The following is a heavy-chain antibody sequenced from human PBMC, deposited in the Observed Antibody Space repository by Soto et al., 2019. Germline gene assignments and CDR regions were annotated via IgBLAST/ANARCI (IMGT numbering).Heavy chain of an antibody. D-gene: IGHD2-2*02. V-gene: IGHV4-38-2*02. J-gene: IGHJ5*02. CDR1: GYSISSGYC. CDR2: IYHSGST. CDR3: ARDGYCSSTSCYRRGWFDP. Sequence: SETLSLTCAVSGYSISSGYCWGWIRQPPGKGLEWIGSIYHSGSTYYSPSLKSRVTISVDTSKNQFSLKLSSVTAADTAVYYCARDGYCSSTSCYRRGWFDPWGQGTLVTVSS.